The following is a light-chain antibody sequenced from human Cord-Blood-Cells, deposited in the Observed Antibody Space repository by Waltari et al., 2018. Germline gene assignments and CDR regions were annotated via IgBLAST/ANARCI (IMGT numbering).Light chain of an antibody. V-gene: IGKV3-11*01. Sequence: EIVLTQSPATLSLSPGERATLSCRASQSVSSYLAWYQQKPGQAPRLLIDDASNRATGSPARFSGSGSGTDFTLTISSLEPEDFAVYYGQQRSNWPLTFGGGTKVEIK. CDR1: QSVSSY. CDR3: QQRSNWPLT. CDR2: DAS. J-gene: IGKJ4*01.